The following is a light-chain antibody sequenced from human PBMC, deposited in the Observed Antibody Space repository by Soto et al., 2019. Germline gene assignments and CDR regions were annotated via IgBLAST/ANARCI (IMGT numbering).Light chain of an antibody. CDR2: DMF. V-gene: IGKV3D-15*01. CDR1: QSVGSD. J-gene: IGKJ1*01. CDR3: QQYNNWPSWT. Sequence: EIVMTHSPATLSVSLWERATLSCRASQSVGSDLAWYQQKPGQAPRLVIYDMFTRATGVPTRISFSGSVTEFTLTISSLQYEDFAVYYCQQYNNWPSWTFGQGTKVDIK.